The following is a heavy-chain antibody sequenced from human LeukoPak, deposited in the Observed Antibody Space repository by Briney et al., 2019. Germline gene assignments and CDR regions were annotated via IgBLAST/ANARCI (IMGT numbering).Heavy chain of an antibody. D-gene: IGHD3-10*01. Sequence: GGSLRLSCAASGFTFSSYSMNWVRPAPGKGLEWVSSISSSSSYIYYSDSVKGRFTISTDNAKNSLYLQMHSLRAEDTAVYYCARDLGFGELYFDYWGQGTLVTVSS. CDR1: GFTFSSYS. V-gene: IGHV3-21*01. CDR2: ISSSSSYI. J-gene: IGHJ4*02. CDR3: ARDLGFGELYFDY.